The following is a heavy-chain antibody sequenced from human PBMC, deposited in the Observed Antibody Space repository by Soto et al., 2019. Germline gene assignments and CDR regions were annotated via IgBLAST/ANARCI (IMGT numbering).Heavy chain of an antibody. CDR1: GFTFSSYA. CDR2: ISYDGSNK. V-gene: IGHV3-30-3*01. CDR3: ARERITIFGVVIIRYGMDV. Sequence: QVQLVESGGGMVQPGRSLRLSCAASGFTFSSYAMHWVRQAPGKGLEWVAVISYDGSNKYYADSVKGRFTISRDNSKNTLYLQMNSLRAEDTAAYYCARERITIFGVVIIRYGMDVWGQGTTVTVSS. D-gene: IGHD3-3*01. J-gene: IGHJ6*02.